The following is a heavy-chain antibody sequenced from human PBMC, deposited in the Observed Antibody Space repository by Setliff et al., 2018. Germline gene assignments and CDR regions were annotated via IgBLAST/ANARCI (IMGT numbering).Heavy chain of an antibody. CDR2: IYTSGSI. D-gene: IGHD3-22*01. Sequence: SETLSLTCTVPGGSIRNYFWGWIRQPAGKGLEWIGRIYTSGSIDYNPSLRSRVTISVDTSKDQFSLKLSSVTAADTAVYYCAREKADYSDSGGYHGGFYFDSWGQGALVTVSS. CDR3: AREKADYSDSGGYHGGFYFDS. J-gene: IGHJ4*02. V-gene: IGHV4-4*07. CDR1: GGSIRNYF.